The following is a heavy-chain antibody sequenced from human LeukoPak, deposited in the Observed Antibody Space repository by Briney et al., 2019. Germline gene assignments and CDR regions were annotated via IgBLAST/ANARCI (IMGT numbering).Heavy chain of an antibody. Sequence: PSQTLSLTCAVYGGSFSGYYCSWIRQPPRKWLEWIGEINHSGTPNYNPSLKSRVTISVDTSKNQSSLKLSSVTAADTAVYYCARVKVVRQRPFDYWGQGTLVTVSS. J-gene: IGHJ4*02. CDR1: GGSFSGYY. CDR3: ARVKVVRQRPFDY. CDR2: INHSGTP. V-gene: IGHV4-34*01. D-gene: IGHD6-25*01.